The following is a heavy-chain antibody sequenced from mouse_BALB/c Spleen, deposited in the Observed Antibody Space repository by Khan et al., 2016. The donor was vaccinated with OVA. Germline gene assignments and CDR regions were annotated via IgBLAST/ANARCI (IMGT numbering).Heavy chain of an antibody. Sequence: EVELVESGGGLVRPGGSLKLSCAASGFSFSSYSMSWVRQTPEKRLEWVATISSGGTYTYYPDSVKGRFTISRDHAKNTLYLQMNSQKSEDTAMYYCPRHRGYYGHNTYIDYWGQGTTLTVSS. CDR2: ISSGGTYT. CDR1: GFSFSSYS. V-gene: IGHV5-6-4*01. D-gene: IGHD1-1*01. J-gene: IGHJ2*01. CDR3: PRHRGYYGHNTYIDY.